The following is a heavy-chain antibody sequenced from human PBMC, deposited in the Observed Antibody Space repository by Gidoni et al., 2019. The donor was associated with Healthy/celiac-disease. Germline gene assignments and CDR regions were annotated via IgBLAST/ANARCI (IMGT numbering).Heavy chain of an antibody. CDR2: INSDGSST. V-gene: IGHV3-74*01. CDR3: ARDNYDFWSGYYFRDANNWFDP. J-gene: IGHJ5*02. D-gene: IGHD3-3*01. Sequence: EVQLVESGGGLVQPGGSLRLSCAASGFTFSSYWMHWVRQAPGKGLVWVSRINSDGSSTSYADSVKGRFTISRDNAKNTLYLQMNSLRAEDTAVYYCARDNYDFWSGYYFRDANNWFDPWGQGTLVTVSS. CDR1: GFTFSSYW.